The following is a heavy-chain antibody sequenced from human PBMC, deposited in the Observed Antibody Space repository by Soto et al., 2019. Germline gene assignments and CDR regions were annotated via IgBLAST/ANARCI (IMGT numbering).Heavy chain of an antibody. J-gene: IGHJ4*02. Sequence: GGSLRLSCTASGFTFNRHAMTWVRQAPGKGLEWVSGLSDSGGSIYYADSVKGRFTISRDNSMNTLYLQMNTLRAEDTAVYYCAKVSSAWYAGFFDLWGQGALVTVSS. CDR2: LSDSGGSI. V-gene: IGHV3-23*01. D-gene: IGHD2-8*01. CDR1: GFTFNRHA. CDR3: AKVSSAWYAGFFDL.